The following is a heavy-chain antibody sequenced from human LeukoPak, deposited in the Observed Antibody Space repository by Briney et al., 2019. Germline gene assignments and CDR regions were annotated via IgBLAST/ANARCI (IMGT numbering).Heavy chain of an antibody. CDR1: GFTFSSYS. Sequence: GGSLRLSCAASGFTFSSYSMNWVRQAPGKGLEWASSISSSGSYIYYADSVKGRFTISRDNAKNSLYLQMNSLRAEDTAVYYCARDFDPLQGNDYWGQGTLVTVSS. CDR2: ISSSGSYI. V-gene: IGHV3-21*01. CDR3: ARDFDPLQGNDY. J-gene: IGHJ4*02. D-gene: IGHD3-10*01.